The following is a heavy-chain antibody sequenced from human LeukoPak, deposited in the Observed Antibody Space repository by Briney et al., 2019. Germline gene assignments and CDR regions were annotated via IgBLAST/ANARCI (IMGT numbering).Heavy chain of an antibody. CDR2: IYYSGST. CDR1: GGSISSGSYY. Sequence: PSETLSLTCTVSGGSISSGSYYWGWIRQPPGKGLEWIGSIYYSGSTYYNPSLKSRVTISVDTSKNQFSLKVSSVTAADTAVYYCARHLLGMMVVVPNAAFDSWGQGTLVTVSS. D-gene: IGHD3-22*01. CDR3: ARHLLGMMVVVPNAAFDS. J-gene: IGHJ4*02. V-gene: IGHV4-39*01.